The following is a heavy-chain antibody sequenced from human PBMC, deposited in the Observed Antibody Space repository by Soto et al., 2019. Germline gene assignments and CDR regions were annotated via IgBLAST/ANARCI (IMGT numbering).Heavy chain of an antibody. CDR3: ARDGKYQLLSTFDI. CDR1: GFTFSSYW. V-gene: IGHV3-7*01. D-gene: IGHD2-2*01. Sequence: GGSLRLSCAASGFTFSSYWMSWVRQAPGKGLEWVANIKQDGSEKYYVDSVKGRFTISRDNAKNSLYLQMNSLRAEDTAVYYCARDGKYQLLSTFDIWGQGTMVTVSS. CDR2: IKQDGSEK. J-gene: IGHJ3*02.